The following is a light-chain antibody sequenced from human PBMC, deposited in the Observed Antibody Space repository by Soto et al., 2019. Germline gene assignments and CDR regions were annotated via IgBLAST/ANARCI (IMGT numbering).Light chain of an antibody. CDR3: SLYTSSRTLV. CDR1: SSYVGGYTY. Sequence: QSALTQPASVSGSPGQSITISCTGTSSYVGGYTYVSWYQQPPGKAPKLMIYEVSNRPSGVSNRFSGSKSGNTASLTISGLHAEDEADYYCSLYTSSRTLVFGGGTKLTVL. J-gene: IGLJ2*01. CDR2: EVS. V-gene: IGLV2-14*01.